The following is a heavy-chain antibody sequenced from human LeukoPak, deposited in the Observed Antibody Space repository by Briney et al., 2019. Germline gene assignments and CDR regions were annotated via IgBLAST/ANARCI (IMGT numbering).Heavy chain of an antibody. V-gene: IGHV3-49*04. J-gene: IGHJ2*01. Sequence: PGGSLRLSCTASGFTFGDYAMGWVRQAPGKGLEWVGFIRSKAYGGTTEYAASVKGRFTISRDDSKSIAYLQMNSLKTEDTAVYYCTRGRRHWYFDLWGRGTLVTVSS. CDR3: TRGRRHWYFDL. CDR1: GFTFGDYA. CDR2: IRSKAYGGTT.